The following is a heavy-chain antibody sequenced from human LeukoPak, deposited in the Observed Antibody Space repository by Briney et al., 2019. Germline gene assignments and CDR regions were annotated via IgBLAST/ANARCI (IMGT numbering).Heavy chain of an antibody. D-gene: IGHD3-10*01. CDR1: GGSISSSSYY. V-gene: IGHV4-39*07. J-gene: IGHJ4*02. CDR2: IYYSGST. Sequence: PSETLSLTCTVSGGSISSSSYYWGWIRQPPGKGLEWIGSIYYSGSTYYNPSLKSRVTISVDTSKNQFSLKLSSVTAADTAVYYCARVINYYGSGSYFLFDYWGQGTLVTVSS. CDR3: ARVINYYGSGSYFLFDY.